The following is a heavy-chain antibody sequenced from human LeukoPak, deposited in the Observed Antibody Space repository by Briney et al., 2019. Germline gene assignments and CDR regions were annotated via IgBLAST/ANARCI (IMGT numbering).Heavy chain of an antibody. J-gene: IGHJ4*02. V-gene: IGHV1-2*02. CDR1: GYTFSAYY. Sequence: ASVKVSCKASGYTFSAYYMYWVREAPGQGLEWMGWINPYTGDTKYAQNFQGRVTMTRDTSISTVYMEVSRLRSDDTAVYYCARTCGGGCYILDSWGQGTLVTVSS. CDR3: ARTCGGGCYILDS. CDR2: INPYTGDT. D-gene: IGHD2-21*02.